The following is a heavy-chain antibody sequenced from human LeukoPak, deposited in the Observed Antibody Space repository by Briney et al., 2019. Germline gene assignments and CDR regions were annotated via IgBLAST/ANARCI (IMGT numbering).Heavy chain of an antibody. CDR2: ISYDGSNK. CDR1: GFTFSSYA. D-gene: IGHD1-26*01. Sequence: GGSLRLSCAASGFTFSSYAMSWVRQAPGKGLEWVALISYDGSNKYYADSVKGRFTISRDNSKNTLYLQMNSLRAEDTAVYYCARTAGGSYDGYFDYWGQGTLVTVSS. V-gene: IGHV3-30-3*01. CDR3: ARTAGGSYDGYFDY. J-gene: IGHJ4*02.